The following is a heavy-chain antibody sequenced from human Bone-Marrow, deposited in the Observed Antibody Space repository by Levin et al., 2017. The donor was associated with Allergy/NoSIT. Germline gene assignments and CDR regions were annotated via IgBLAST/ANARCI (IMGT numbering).Heavy chain of an antibody. CDR3: VVTYYYGNSGYSDY. V-gene: IGHV4-30-2*01. Sequence: PSETLSLTCTISGGSTNTGDYTWGWIRQPPGMGLEWIGYIYLGGSTFYSPSLKSRVTMSLDNSKNQFSLRLTSVTAADTAIYYCVVTYYYGNSGYSDYWGQGHLVTVSS. J-gene: IGHJ4*02. D-gene: IGHD3-22*01. CDR1: GGSTNTGDYT. CDR2: IYLGGST.